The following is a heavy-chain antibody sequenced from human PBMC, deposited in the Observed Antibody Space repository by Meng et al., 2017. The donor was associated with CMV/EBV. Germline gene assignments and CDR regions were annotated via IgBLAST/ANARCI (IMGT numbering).Heavy chain of an antibody. Sequence: CKASGGTFRSYAISWVRQAPGQGLEWMGGIIPIFGTANYAQKFQGRVTITTDESTSTAYMELSSLRSEDTAVYYCAVTVDTAAYYFDYWGQGTLVTVSS. D-gene: IGHD5-18*01. CDR3: AVTVDTAAYYFDY. CDR1: GGTFRSYA. V-gene: IGHV1-69*05. J-gene: IGHJ4*02. CDR2: IIPIFGTA.